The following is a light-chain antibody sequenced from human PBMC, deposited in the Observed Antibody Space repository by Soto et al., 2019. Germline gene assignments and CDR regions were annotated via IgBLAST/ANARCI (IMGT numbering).Light chain of an antibody. J-gene: IGLJ1*01. CDR3: QSYDSSVLALI. CDR2: VDT. Sequence: QSVLTQPPSVSGAPGQRVAISCTANNSNIGSDFAVSWYRQFPGTATKLIIYVDTKRPSGVPARFSGSKSGASASLTITGLQVEDEADYFCQSYDSSVLALIFGPGTKLTVL. V-gene: IGLV1-40*01. CDR1: NSNIGSDFA.